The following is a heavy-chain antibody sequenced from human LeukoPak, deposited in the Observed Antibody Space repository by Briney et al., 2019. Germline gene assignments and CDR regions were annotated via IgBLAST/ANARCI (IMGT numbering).Heavy chain of an antibody. CDR1: GFTFSSYW. CDR3: ARVRATFSPHFDN. CDR2: INSDGSIT. D-gene: IGHD5-12*01. Sequence: GGSLRLSCAASGFTFSSYWMHWVRQAPGKGLMWVSRINSDGSITNYADSVKGRFTISRDNAKNTLYLQMNNLRAEDTAVYYCARVRATFSPHFDNWGQGTLVTVSS. V-gene: IGHV3-74*01. J-gene: IGHJ4*02.